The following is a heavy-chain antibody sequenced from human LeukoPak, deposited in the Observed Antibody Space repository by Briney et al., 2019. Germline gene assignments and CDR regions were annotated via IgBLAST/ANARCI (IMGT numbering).Heavy chain of an antibody. J-gene: IGHJ6*02. CDR2: ISYDGGYQ. CDR1: GFTFTSYG. D-gene: IGHD3-16*01. V-gene: IGHV3-30*18. Sequence: GGSLRLSCAASGFTFTSYGKHWVRQAPGKGLEWVTYISYDGGYQYYADSVKGRFTISRDNSKNTVYLQLNSLTPEDTAVYYCAKDRRMMSPHYGMDVWGQGTTVTVSS. CDR3: AKDRRMMSPHYGMDV.